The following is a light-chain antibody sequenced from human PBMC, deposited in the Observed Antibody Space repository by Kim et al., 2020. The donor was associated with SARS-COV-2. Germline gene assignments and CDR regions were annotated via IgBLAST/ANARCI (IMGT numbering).Light chain of an antibody. CDR3: QSYDSSNHEV. Sequence: NTVTISCPRSSGSIASNYVQWYQQRPGSSPTTVIYEDNQRPSGVPDRFPGSIDSSSNSASLTISGLKTEDEADYYCQSYDSSNHEVFGGGTKLTVL. J-gene: IGLJ3*02. CDR2: EDN. V-gene: IGLV6-57*01. CDR1: SGSIASNY.